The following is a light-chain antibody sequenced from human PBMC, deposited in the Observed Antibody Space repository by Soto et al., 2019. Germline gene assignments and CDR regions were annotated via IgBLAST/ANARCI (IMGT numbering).Light chain of an antibody. CDR1: SSDVGAYNY. J-gene: IGLJ1*01. Sequence: QSVLTQPPSASGSPGQSVTISCTGTSSDVGAYNYVSWYQQHPGKAPKLLIYEVTKRPSGVPDRFSGAKSGNTASLTAAGLQTEDEADYYCSSWAGPNKRYVVGTGTKLTVL. CDR2: EVT. V-gene: IGLV2-8*01. CDR3: SSWAGPNKRYV.